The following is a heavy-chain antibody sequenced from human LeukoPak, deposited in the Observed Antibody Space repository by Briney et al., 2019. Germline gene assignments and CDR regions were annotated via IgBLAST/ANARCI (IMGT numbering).Heavy chain of an antibody. J-gene: IGHJ4*02. CDR3: ARVSAPLKFSGWSYFDY. CDR1: GYTFTSYY. CDR2: INPSGGST. Sequence: ASVKVSCKASGYTFTSYYMHWVRQAPGQGLEWMGIINPSGGSTSYAQKFQGRVTMTRDTSTSTVYMELSSLRSEDTAVYYCARVSAPLKFSGWSYFDYWGQGTLVTVSS. V-gene: IGHV1-46*01. D-gene: IGHD6-19*01.